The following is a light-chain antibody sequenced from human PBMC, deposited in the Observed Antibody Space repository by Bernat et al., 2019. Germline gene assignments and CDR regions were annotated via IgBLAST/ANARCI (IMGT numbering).Light chain of an antibody. J-gene: IGLJ3*02. CDR2: SNN. V-gene: IGLV1-47*01. CDR1: TSNIGSNY. Sequence: QSVLTQPPSASGTPGQGVTISCSGSTSNIGSNYVYWYQQLPGTAPKLLIYSNNQRPSGVPDRFSGSKSGTSASLAISGLRSEDEADYYCAAWDDSLRGRVFGGGTKLTVL. CDR3: AAWDDSLRGRV.